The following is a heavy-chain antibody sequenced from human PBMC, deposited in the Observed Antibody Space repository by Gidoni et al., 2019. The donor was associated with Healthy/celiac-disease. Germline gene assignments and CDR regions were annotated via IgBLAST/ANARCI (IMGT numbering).Heavy chain of an antibody. CDR3: VKAADI. V-gene: IGHV3-64D*09. Sequence: EVHVVASGGGLVQPGGPLRLSCSASGFTFSSYAMQWVRQATGKGVEYVSTISSKGGSTYYADSVKGRFTISRDNAKNTLYLQMSSLRAEDTAVYYCVKAADIWGQGTLVTVSS. CDR1: GFTFSSYA. CDR2: ISSKGGST. J-gene: IGHJ4*02. D-gene: IGHD6-25*01.